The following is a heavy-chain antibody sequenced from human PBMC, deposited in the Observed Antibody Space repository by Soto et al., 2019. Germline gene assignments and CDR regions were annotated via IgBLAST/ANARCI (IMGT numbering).Heavy chain of an antibody. J-gene: IGHJ5*02. CDR2: ISGSGGST. CDR3: AKAAYSSGWYWFDP. V-gene: IGHV3-23*01. CDR1: GFTFSSYA. D-gene: IGHD6-19*01. Sequence: EVQLLESGGGLVQPGGSLRLSCAASGFTFSSYAMSWVRQAPGKGLEWVSAISGSGGSTYYADSVKGRFTISRDNSKNTRYLQMNSRSAEDTAVYYCAKAAYSSGWYWFDPWGQGTLVTVSS.